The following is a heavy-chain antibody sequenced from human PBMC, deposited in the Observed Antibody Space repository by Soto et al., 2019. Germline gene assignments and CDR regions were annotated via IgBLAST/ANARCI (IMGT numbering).Heavy chain of an antibody. J-gene: IGHJ6*02. CDR3: ARDASIAARQAYDYGMDV. V-gene: IGHV3-30-3*01. Sequence: QVQLVESGGGVVQPGRSLRLSCAASGFTFSSYAMHWVRQAPGKGLAWLAVISYDGSTKYYADSVKGRFTISRENSKNTLYLQMNSLRAADTVVYYCARDASIAARQAYDYGMDVWGQGPTVTAAS. D-gene: IGHD6-6*01. CDR2: ISYDGSTK. CDR1: GFTFSSYA.